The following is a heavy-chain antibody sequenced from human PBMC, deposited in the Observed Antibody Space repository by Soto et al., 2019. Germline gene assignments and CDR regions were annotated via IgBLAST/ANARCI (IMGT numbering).Heavy chain of an antibody. CDR1: GYTFTSYG. J-gene: IGHJ4*02. CDR2: ISAHNGNT. CDR3: ARDTAMALPDA. Sequence: QVQLVQSGAEVKNPGASVKVSCKASGYTFTSYGITWVRQAPGQGLEWMGWISAHNGNTKYAQKLQGRVTMTTDTSTSTAYMEVRSLRSDDTAVYYCARDTAMALPDAWGQGTLVTVSS. D-gene: IGHD5-18*01. V-gene: IGHV1-18*01.